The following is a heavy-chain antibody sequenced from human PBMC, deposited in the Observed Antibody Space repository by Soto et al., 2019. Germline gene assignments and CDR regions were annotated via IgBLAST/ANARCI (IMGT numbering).Heavy chain of an antibody. J-gene: IGHJ4*02. Sequence: EVRLVESGGGLVQPGGSLRLSCAASGFTFTDFWMSWVRQAPGKGLEWVANLKQDGNEKYYLGSVRGRFTVSRDNAKNSLYLEMSSLRAEDTAVYYCARGGAYTYGRFDSWGQGTLVTVSS. CDR2: LKQDGNEK. V-gene: IGHV3-7*01. CDR3: ARGGAYTYGRFDS. D-gene: IGHD5-18*01. CDR1: GFTFTDFW.